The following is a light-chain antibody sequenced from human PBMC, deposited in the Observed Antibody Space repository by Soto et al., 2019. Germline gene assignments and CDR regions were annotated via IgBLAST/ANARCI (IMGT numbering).Light chain of an antibody. CDR1: QSVKYNY. J-gene: IGKJ1*01. Sequence: TQSPGVLSLSPGETATLSCRASQSVKYNYLAWYQQRPGQAPRLLIYDASSRVTDIPDRFSGSGSGTDFPLTISRLEPQDFAVYFCQPYGYSAWTFGPGTKVEIK. CDR2: DAS. V-gene: IGKV3-20*01. CDR3: QPYGYSAWT.